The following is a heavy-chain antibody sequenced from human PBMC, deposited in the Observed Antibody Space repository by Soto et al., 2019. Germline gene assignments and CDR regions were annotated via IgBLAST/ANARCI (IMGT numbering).Heavy chain of an antibody. CDR1: GFTFSSYA. V-gene: IGHV3-64*01. Sequence: EVQLVESGGGLVQPGGSLRLSCAASGFTFSSYAMHWVRQAPGKGLQYVSAISSNGGSTYYANSVKGRFTISRDNSKNTLYLQMGSLRAEDMAVYYCARGLRWMCPGWYFDLWGRGTLVTVSS. CDR2: ISSNGGST. J-gene: IGHJ2*01. D-gene: IGHD5-12*01. CDR3: ARGLRWMCPGWYFDL.